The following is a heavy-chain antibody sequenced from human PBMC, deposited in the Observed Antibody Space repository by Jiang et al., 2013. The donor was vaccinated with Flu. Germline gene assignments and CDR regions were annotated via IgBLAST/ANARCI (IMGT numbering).Heavy chain of an antibody. Sequence: FTSSAMQWVRQARGQRLEWIGWIVVGSGNTNYAQKFQERVTITRDMSTSTAYMELSSLRAEDTAVYYCAKDSAAMVLGIYYYYGMDVWGQGTTVTVSS. V-gene: IGHV1-58*02. D-gene: IGHD5-18*01. J-gene: IGHJ6*02. CDR2: IVVGSGNT. CDR3: AKDSAAMVLGIYYYYGMDV. CDR1: FTSSA.